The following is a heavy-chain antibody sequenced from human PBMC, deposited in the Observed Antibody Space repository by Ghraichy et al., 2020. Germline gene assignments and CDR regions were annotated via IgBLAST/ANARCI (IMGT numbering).Heavy chain of an antibody. CDR3: ARGLIAVAGYGMDV. CDR2: INAGNGNT. Sequence: ASVKVSCKASGYTFTSYAMHWVRQAPGQRLEWMGWINAGNGNTKYSQKFQGRVTITRDTSASTAYMELSSLRSEDTAVYYCARGLIAVAGYGMDVSGQGTTVTVSS. D-gene: IGHD6-19*01. CDR1: GYTFTSYA. V-gene: IGHV1-3*01. J-gene: IGHJ6*02.